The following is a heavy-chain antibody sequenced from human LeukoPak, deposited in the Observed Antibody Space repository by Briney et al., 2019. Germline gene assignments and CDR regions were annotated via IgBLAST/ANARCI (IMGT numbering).Heavy chain of an antibody. CDR2: INPTGGST. D-gene: IGHD3-22*01. CDR1: GYTFTSYY. J-gene: IGHJ4*02. CDR3: AKSRTSTAYFNFDY. Sequence: ASVKVSCKASGYTFTSYYMHWVRQAPGQGLEWMGIINPTGGSTSYAQKFQGRVTMTRDTSTSTVYMELSSLRAEDTAVYYCAKSRTSTAYFNFDYWGQGTLVTVSS. V-gene: IGHV1-46*01.